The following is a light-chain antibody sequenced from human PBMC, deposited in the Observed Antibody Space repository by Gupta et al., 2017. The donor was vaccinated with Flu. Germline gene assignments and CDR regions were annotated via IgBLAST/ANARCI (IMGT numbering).Light chain of an antibody. Sequence: EVVLTQSPATLSLSPGERATLSCRASQSVKGALAWYQQKPGQAPRLLVYDASNRAAGIPVKFSGSGSGTDFTLTISNLEPEDFAVYYCQQRADWPLTFGGGTKVEIK. V-gene: IGKV3-11*01. J-gene: IGKJ4*01. CDR2: DAS. CDR1: QSVKGA. CDR3: QQRADWPLT.